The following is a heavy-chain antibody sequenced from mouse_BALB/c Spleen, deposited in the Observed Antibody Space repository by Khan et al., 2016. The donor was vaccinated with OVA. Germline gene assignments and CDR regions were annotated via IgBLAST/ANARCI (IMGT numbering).Heavy chain of an antibody. J-gene: IGHJ3*01. CDR2: IDPTTGYT. Sequence: QVQLQQSGAELAKPGASVKMSCKASGYTFTNYWMHWVKQRPGQGLEWIGYIDPTTGYTEYNQKFKDKATLTADKSSSQAYMQRSSRTSDDSAVYSFTSHGSSYTWFGYWGEGTLVTVSA. CDR1: GYTFTNYW. V-gene: IGHV1-7*01. D-gene: IGHD1-1*01. CDR3: TSHGSSYTWFGY.